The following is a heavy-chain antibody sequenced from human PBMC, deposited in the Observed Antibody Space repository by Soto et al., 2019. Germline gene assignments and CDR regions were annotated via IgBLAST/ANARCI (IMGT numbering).Heavy chain of an antibody. D-gene: IGHD2-15*01. Sequence: LRLSCAASGFTFSSYAMSWVRQAPGKGLEWVSAISGSGGSTYYADSVKGRFTISRDNSKNKPYLQMNSLRAEDSAVYYCAKGQTAATTGAFDIWGQGTMVTVSS. J-gene: IGHJ3*02. CDR1: GFTFSSYA. CDR2: ISGSGGST. V-gene: IGHV3-23*01. CDR3: AKGQTAATTGAFDI.